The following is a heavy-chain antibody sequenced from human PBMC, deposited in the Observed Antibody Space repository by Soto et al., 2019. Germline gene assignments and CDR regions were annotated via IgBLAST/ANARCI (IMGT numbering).Heavy chain of an antibody. CDR2: INHSGST. CDR3: ARARFPMWFGESPPYYFDY. V-gene: IGHV4-30-2*01. D-gene: IGHD3-10*01. CDR1: GGSISSGGYS. Sequence: PSETLSLTCAVSGGSISSGGYSWSWIRQPTGKGLEWIGEINHSGSTNYNPSLKSRVTISVDTSKNQFSLKLSSVTAADTAVYYCARARFPMWFGESPPYYFDYWGRGTQVTVSS. J-gene: IGHJ4*02.